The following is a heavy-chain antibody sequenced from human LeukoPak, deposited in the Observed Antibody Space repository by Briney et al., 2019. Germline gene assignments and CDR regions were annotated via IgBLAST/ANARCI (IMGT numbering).Heavy chain of an antibody. CDR1: GGSISSYY. V-gene: IGHV4-4*07. CDR2: IYTSGST. D-gene: IGHD2-2*01. J-gene: IGHJ5*02. Sequence: SETLSLTCTVSGGSISSYYWSWLRQPAGKGLEWIGRIYTSGSTNYNPSLKSRVTMSVDTSKNQFSLKLSSVTAADTAVYYCARDRRDGYQLLLGWFDPWGQGTLVTVSS. CDR3: ARDRRDGYQLLLGWFDP.